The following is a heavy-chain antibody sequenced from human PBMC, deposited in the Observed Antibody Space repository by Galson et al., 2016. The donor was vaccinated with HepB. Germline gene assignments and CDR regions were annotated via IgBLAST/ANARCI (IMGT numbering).Heavy chain of an antibody. V-gene: IGHV4-31*03. CDR3: ARGGDYYDYIWGSSNWFDP. D-gene: IGHD3-16*01. CDR2: IYYSGST. Sequence: TLSLTCTVSGGSISSGGYYWSWIRQHPGKGLEWIGYIYYSGSTYYTSSLKSRVTISVDTSKNQFSLKPSSVTAADTAVYYCARGGDYYDYIWGSSNWFDPWGQGTLVTVSS. CDR1: GGSISSGGYY. J-gene: IGHJ5*02.